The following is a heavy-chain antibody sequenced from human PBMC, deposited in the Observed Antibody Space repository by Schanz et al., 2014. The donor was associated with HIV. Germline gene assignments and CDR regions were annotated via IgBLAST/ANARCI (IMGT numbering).Heavy chain of an antibody. CDR3: AKASGNSYGTGYFDY. J-gene: IGHJ4*02. D-gene: IGHD5-18*01. Sequence: EVQLLESGGGLVQPGGSLRLSCAASGLTFSNFAMSWVRQAPGKGLEWVSSISGSGVSTFYAGSVKGRFTISRDNSKNTLYLHMNSLGAEDTALYYCAKASGNSYGTGYFDYWGQGTLVTVSS. CDR2: ISGSGVST. CDR1: GLTFSNFA. V-gene: IGHV3-23*01.